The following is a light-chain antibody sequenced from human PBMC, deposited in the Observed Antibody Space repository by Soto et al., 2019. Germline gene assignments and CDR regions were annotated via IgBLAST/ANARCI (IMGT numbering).Light chain of an antibody. Sequence: QSVLTQPPSASGTPGQRVTISCSGSSSNIGSNSVNWYQQLPGTAPKLLIYSNYQRPSGVPDRFSGSKSGTSASLAISGLQSEDETDYYCAAWDDSLNAFVFGTGTKVTVL. CDR3: AAWDDSLNAFV. V-gene: IGLV1-44*01. CDR1: SSNIGSNS. J-gene: IGLJ1*01. CDR2: SNY.